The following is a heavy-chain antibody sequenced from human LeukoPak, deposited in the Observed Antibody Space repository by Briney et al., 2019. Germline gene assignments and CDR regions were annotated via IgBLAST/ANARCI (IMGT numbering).Heavy chain of an antibody. CDR1: GYTFTSYY. J-gene: IGHJ6*02. CDR3: ARGGLLWFGAV. V-gene: IGHV1-46*01. Sequence: ASVKVSCKSSGYTFTSYYMHWVRQAPGQGLEWMGIINTSGGSTSYAQKFQGRVTMTRDTSTSTVYMELSSLRSEDTAVYYCARGGLLWFGAVWGQGTTVTVSS. D-gene: IGHD3-10*01. CDR2: INTSGGST.